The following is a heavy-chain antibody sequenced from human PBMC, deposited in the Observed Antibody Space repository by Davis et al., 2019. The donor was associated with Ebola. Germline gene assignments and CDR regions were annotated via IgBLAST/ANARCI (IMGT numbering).Heavy chain of an antibody. CDR1: GYTFTSYG. V-gene: IGHV1-18*04. J-gene: IGHJ4*02. CDR2: ISAYNGNT. CDR3: ARGNFPYTVVVVAATLFDY. D-gene: IGHD2-15*01. Sequence: ASVKVSCKASGYTFTSYGISWVRQAPGQGLEWMGWISAYNGNTNYAQKFQGRVTMTRDTSISTAYMELSRLRSDDTAVYYCARGNFPYTVVVVAATLFDYWGQGTLVTVSS.